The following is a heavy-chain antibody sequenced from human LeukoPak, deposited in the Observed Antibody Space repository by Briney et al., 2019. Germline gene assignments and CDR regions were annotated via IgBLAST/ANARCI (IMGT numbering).Heavy chain of an antibody. J-gene: IGHJ4*02. V-gene: IGHV3-23*01. Sequence: GGSLRLSCAASGFPFSTYAMAWVRQAPGKGLEWVSGVSDDGIETYYADSVRGRFTISRDNSNNTVYLQLSSLRAEDTAKYFCAKVLRGTYYYFDYWGLGTLVTVSS. CDR2: VSDDGIET. CDR3: AKVLRGTYYYFDY. CDR1: GFPFSTYA. D-gene: IGHD1-26*01.